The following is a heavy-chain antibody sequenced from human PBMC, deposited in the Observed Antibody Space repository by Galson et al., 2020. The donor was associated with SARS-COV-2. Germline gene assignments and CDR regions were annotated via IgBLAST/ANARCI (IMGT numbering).Heavy chain of an antibody. CDR1: GFSFSYYT. CDR3: ATRGDDGGFFDY. V-gene: IGHV3-21*01. J-gene: IGHJ4*02. Sequence: GESLKISCAGSGFSFSYYTMNWVRQAPGKGLEWVSYISSGGSYIDYADSVKGRFTISRDNAKNSLYLQMSSLRAEDTAVYYCATRGDDGGFFDYWGQGTLVTVSS. D-gene: IGHD3-10*01. CDR2: ISSGGSYI.